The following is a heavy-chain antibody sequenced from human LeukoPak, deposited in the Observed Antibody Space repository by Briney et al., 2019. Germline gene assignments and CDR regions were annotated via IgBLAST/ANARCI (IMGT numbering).Heavy chain of an antibody. CDR1: GFTFSSYA. Sequence: GGSLRLSCAASGFTFSSYAMSWVRQAPGKGLEWVSYISSSGSTIYYADSVKGRFTISRDNAKNSLYLQMNSLRAEDTAVYYCAAEYYDILTGYRNYWGQGTLVTVSS. D-gene: IGHD3-9*01. V-gene: IGHV3-48*04. CDR3: AAEYYDILTGYRNY. J-gene: IGHJ4*02. CDR2: ISSSGSTI.